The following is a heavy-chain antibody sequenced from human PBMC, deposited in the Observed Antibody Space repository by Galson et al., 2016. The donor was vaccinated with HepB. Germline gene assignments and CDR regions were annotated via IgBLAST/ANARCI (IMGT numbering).Heavy chain of an antibody. CDR2: ITSGDTT. Sequence: SLRLSCAASGFTFVNYVMNWVRQAPGKGLEWVSLITSGDTTYYADAVKGRFTIFRDNSKNTLSLQMTRLRVEDTAVYFCARSDYFGSGNYEFWGQGTTVTVSS. J-gene: IGHJ6*02. V-gene: IGHV3-23*01. CDR1: GFTFVNYV. D-gene: IGHD3-10*01. CDR3: ARSDYFGSGNYEF.